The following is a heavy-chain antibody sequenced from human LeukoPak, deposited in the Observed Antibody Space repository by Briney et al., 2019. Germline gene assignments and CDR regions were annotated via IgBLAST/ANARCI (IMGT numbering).Heavy chain of an antibody. D-gene: IGHD6-19*01. J-gene: IGHJ4*02. CDR3: ARDRSSGWYDY. V-gene: IGHV3-21*01. CDR1: GFTFSSYS. Sequence: GGSLRLSCAASGFTFSSYSMNWVRQAPGKGLEWVSSISSSSGYIYYADSVKGRFTISRDNAKNSLYLQMNSLRAEDTAVYYCARDRSSGWYDYWGQGTLVTVSS. CDR2: ISSSSGYI.